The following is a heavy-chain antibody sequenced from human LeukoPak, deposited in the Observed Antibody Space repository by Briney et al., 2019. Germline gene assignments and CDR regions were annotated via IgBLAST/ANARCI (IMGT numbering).Heavy chain of an antibody. V-gene: IGHV1-69*01. CDR3: ARVSSSGWYSGY. CDR2: IIPIFGTA. D-gene: IGHD6-19*01. J-gene: IGHJ4*02. Sequence: SVKVSCKASGGTFSSYAISWVRQAPGQGLEWMGGIIPIFGTANYAQKFQGRVTITADESTSTAYMELRSLRSDDTAVYYCARVSSSGWYSGYWGQGTLVTVSS. CDR1: GGTFSSYA.